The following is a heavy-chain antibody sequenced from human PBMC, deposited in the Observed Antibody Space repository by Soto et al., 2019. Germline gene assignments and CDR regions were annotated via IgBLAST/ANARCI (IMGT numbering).Heavy chain of an antibody. CDR1: GDSISSSNW. Sequence: QVQLQESGPGLVKPSGTLSLTCAVSGDSISSSNWWTWVRQPPGKGLEWIGEIYHSGRTNYNPSLTSRVTISVDKSKNQFSLRLISVTAADTAVYYCARAYSGSYSDYWGQGTLVTVSS. J-gene: IGHJ4*02. CDR3: ARAYSGSYSDY. V-gene: IGHV4-4*02. CDR2: IYHSGRT. D-gene: IGHD1-26*01.